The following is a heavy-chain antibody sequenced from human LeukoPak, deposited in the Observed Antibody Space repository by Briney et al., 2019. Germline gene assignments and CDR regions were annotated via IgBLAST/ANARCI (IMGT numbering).Heavy chain of an antibody. V-gene: IGHV4-38-2*02. CDR2: INHSGST. D-gene: IGHD3-9*01. J-gene: IGHJ4*02. CDR1: GYSISSGYY. CDR3: ARSRSRDILTGYRSPLYY. Sequence: SETLSLTCTVSGYSISSGYYWGWIRQPPGEGLEWIGEINHSGSTNYNPSLKSRVTISVDTSKNQFSLKLSSVTAADTAVYYCARSRSRDILTGYRSPLYYWGQGTLVTVSS.